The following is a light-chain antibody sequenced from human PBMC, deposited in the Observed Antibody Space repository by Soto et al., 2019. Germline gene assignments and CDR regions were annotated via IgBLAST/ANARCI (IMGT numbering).Light chain of an antibody. J-gene: IGLJ2*01. CDR2: EVS. CDR3: SSYTSSSTLVV. Sequence: SVLTQPASVSGSPGQSITISCTGTSSDVGGYNYVSWYQQHPGKAPQLMIYEVSNRPSGVSNRFAGSKSGNTASLTISGLQAEDEADYDCSSYTSSSTLVVFGGGTKRTVL. CDR1: SSDVGGYNY. V-gene: IGLV2-14*01.